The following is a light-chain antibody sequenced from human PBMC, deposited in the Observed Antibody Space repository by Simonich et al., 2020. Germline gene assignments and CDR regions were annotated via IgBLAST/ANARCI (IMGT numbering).Light chain of an antibody. CDR1: SGYSNYK. V-gene: IGLV9-49*01. CDR3: GADHGSGSNFVWV. Sequence: QPVLTQPPSASASLGASVTLTCTLSSGYSNYKVDWYQQRPGKGPRFVMGVGTGGILGSKGECIPERFSVLGSGLNRYLTIKNIQEEDESDYHCGADHGSGSNFVWVFGGGTKLTVL. J-gene: IGLJ3*02. CDR2: VGTGGILG.